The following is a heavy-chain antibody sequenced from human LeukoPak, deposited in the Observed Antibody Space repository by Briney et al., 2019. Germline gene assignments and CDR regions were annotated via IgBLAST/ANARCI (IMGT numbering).Heavy chain of an antibody. CDR3: ARDNSLEDMAWWFDP. J-gene: IGHJ5*02. D-gene: IGHD5-24*01. V-gene: IGHV1-46*01. Sequence: ASVKVSCKASGYTFTYRYMHWVRQAPGQGLEWVGLINPTGSTAWSAQKFRGRLTMTRDLSTTTDYMELSSLRLEDTAVYYCARDNSLEDMAWWFDPWGQGTLVIVSS. CDR2: INPTGSTA. CDR1: GYTFTYRY.